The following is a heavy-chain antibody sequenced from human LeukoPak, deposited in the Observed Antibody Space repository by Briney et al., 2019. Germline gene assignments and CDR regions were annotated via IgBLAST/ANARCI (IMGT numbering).Heavy chain of an antibody. D-gene: IGHD2-15*01. CDR1: GGSFSGYY. J-gene: IGHJ3*02. V-gene: IGHV4-34*01. CDR3: ARGSDIVVVVAATPHGAFDI. Sequence: PSETLSLTCAVYGGSFSGYYWSWIRQPPGKGLEWIGEINHSGSTNYNPSLKSRVTISVDTSKNQFSLKLSSVTAADTAVYYCARGSDIVVVVAATPHGAFDIRGQGTMVTVSS. CDR2: INHSGST.